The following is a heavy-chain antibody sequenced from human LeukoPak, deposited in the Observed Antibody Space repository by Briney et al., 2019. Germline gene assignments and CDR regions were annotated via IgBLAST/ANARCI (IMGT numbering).Heavy chain of an antibody. D-gene: IGHD3-22*01. CDR1: GFTFSSYS. V-gene: IGHV3-21*01. CDR2: ISSSSGYI. CDR3: ARDQMYYDSSGYYEGYYWFDP. Sequence: GGSLRLSCAASGFTFSSYSMNWVRQAPGKGLEWVSSISSSSGYIYYADSVKGRFTISRDNAKNSLYLQMNSLRAEDTAVYYCARDQMYYDSSGYYEGYYWFDPWGQGTLVTVSS. J-gene: IGHJ5*02.